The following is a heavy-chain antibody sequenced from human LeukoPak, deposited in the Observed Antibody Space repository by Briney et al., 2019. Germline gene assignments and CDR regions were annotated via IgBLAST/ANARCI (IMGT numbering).Heavy chain of an antibody. V-gene: IGHV1-2*02. CDR3: ARERPVVRGVPGPFDY. Sequence: ASVKVSCKASGYTFTGYYMHWVRQAPGQGLEWMGWINPNSGGTNYAQKFQGRVTMTRDTSISTAYMELSRLRSDDTAVYYCARERPVVRGVPGPFDYWGQGTLVTVSS. D-gene: IGHD3-10*01. CDR2: INPNSGGT. CDR1: GYTFTGYY. J-gene: IGHJ4*02.